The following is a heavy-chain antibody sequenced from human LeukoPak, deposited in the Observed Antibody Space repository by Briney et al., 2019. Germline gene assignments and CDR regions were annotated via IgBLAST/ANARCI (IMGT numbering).Heavy chain of an antibody. V-gene: IGHV3-23*01. CDR3: AASLVVPFYYYSMDV. Sequence: GGSLRLSCAASGFTFSSYAMSWVRQAPGKGLEWVSAISGSGGSTYYADSVKGRFTISRDNSKNTLYLQMNSLRAEDTAVYYCAASLVVPFYYYSMDVWGKGTTVTVSS. J-gene: IGHJ6*03. D-gene: IGHD3-22*01. CDR1: GFTFSSYA. CDR2: ISGSGGST.